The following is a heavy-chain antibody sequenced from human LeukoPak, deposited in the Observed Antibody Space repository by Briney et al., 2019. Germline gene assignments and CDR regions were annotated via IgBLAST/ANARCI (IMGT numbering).Heavy chain of an antibody. CDR3: ARHKYSSGWPPEGAFDI. CDR2: IYYSGST. D-gene: IGHD6-19*01. CDR1: GYSISSGYY. V-gene: IGHV4-38-2*02. Sequence: PSKTLSLTCTVSGYSISSGYYWGWIRQPPGKGLEWIGSIYYSGSTYYNPSLKSRVTISVDTSKNQFSLKLSSVTAADTAVYYCARHKYSSGWPPEGAFDIWGQGTMVTVSS. J-gene: IGHJ3*02.